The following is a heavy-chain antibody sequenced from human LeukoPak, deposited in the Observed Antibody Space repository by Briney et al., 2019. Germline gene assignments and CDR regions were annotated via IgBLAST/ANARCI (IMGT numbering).Heavy chain of an antibody. CDR3: ARFVSRYYGSGSFGY. CDR2: ISSSSSYI. J-gene: IGHJ4*02. CDR1: GFTFSSYS. D-gene: IGHD3-10*01. Sequence: GGSLRLSCASSGFTFSSYSMNGVRQAPGKGLEGVSSISSSSSYIYYADSVRGRFTIYRDNAKNSLYLQMNSLRAEDTAVYYCARFVSRYYGSGSFGYWGQGTLVTVSS. V-gene: IGHV3-21*01.